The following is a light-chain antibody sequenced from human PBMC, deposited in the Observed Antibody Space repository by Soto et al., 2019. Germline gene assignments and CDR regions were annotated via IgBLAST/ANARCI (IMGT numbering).Light chain of an antibody. CDR3: AAWDDTLNGPYVV. CDR1: SSNIGSNA. Sequence: QSVLTQPPSASGTPGQRVTISCSGSSSNIGSNAVYWYQQLPGTAPTLLIYSNNQRPPGVPDRFSGSKSGTSASLAISGLQSEDEADYYCAAWDDTLNGPYVVFGGGTQLTVL. CDR2: SNN. J-gene: IGLJ2*01. V-gene: IGLV1-44*01.